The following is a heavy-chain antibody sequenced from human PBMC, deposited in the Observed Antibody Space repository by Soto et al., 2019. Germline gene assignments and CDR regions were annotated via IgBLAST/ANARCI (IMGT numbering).Heavy chain of an antibody. CDR2: ISGSGGST. D-gene: IGHD6-19*01. Sequence: VGSLRLSCAASGFTFSSYAMSWVRQAPGKGLEWVSAISGSGGSTYYADSVKGRFTISRDNSKNTLYLQMNSLRAEDTAVYYCAKVAGRDYYYGMDVWGQGTTVTVSS. CDR3: AKVAGRDYYYGMDV. J-gene: IGHJ6*02. V-gene: IGHV3-23*01. CDR1: GFTFSSYA.